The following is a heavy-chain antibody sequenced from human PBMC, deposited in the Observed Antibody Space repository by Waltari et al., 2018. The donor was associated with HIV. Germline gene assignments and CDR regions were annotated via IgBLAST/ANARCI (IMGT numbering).Heavy chain of an antibody. Sequence: QVQLVESGGGVVQPGRSMRLSCAASGFAFSKYALHWVCQAPGKGLEWVAVVSYDERSIYYGDSVKGRFTISRDNSKNTLYLQVNSLRPDDTAVYYGMDVWGQGTTVIVSS. CDR1: GFAFSKYA. V-gene: IGHV3-30*04. CDR2: VSYDERSI. J-gene: IGHJ6*02. CDR3: MDV.